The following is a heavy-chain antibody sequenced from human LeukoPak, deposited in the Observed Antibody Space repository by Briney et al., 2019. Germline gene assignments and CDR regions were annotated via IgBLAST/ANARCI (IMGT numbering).Heavy chain of an antibody. J-gene: IGHJ4*02. CDR2: ISYSGST. Sequence: KTSETLSLACSVSGGSINVYYWNWIRQSPGKGLEWIGSISYSGSTNYNPSLKSRVTISMDTSKNRFYLKVSSVIAADTAMYYCARGGSRSYTSSTLDYWGQGTLVTVSS. CDR1: GGSINVYY. V-gene: IGHV4-59*01. D-gene: IGHD6-6*01. CDR3: ARGGSRSYTSSTLDY.